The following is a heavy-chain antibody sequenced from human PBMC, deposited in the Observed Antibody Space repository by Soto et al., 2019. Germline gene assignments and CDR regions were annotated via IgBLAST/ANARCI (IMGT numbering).Heavy chain of an antibody. CDR1: GFTFSSYA. J-gene: IGHJ6*02. CDR3: AREQPSLAAAGVPLTVGVYGMDV. V-gene: IGHV3-30-3*01. D-gene: IGHD6-13*01. CDR2: ISYDGSNK. Sequence: GGSLRLSCAASGFTFSSYAMHWVRQAPGKGLEWVAVISYDGSNKYYADSVKGRFTISRDNSKNTLYLQMNSLRAEDTAVYYCAREQPSLAAAGVPLTVGVYGMDVWGQGTTVTVSS.